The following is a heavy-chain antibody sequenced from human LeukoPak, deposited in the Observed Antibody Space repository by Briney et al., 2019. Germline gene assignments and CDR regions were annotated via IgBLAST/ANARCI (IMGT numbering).Heavy chain of an antibody. CDR1: GFTFSSYS. CDR2: ISSSSSYI. V-gene: IGHV3-21*04. J-gene: IGHJ4*02. Sequence: GGSLRLSCAASGFTFSSYSMNWVRQAPGKGLEWVSSISSSSSYIYYADSVKGRFTISRDNAKNSLYLQMNSLRAEDTAVYYCAKESGALGAPLYDYWGRGILVTASS. D-gene: IGHD4/OR15-4a*01. CDR3: AKESGALGAPLYDY.